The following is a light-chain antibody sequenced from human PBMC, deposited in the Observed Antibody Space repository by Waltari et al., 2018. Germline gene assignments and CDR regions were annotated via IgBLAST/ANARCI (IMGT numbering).Light chain of an antibody. CDR2: DVS. J-gene: IGLJ3*02. V-gene: IGLV2-14*03. CDR1: SSDVCGYNY. Sequence: QSALTQPASVSGSPGQSITISCTGTSSDVCGYNYVSWYQQHPGKAPKLMIYDVSNRASGVSNRFSGSKSGNTASLTISGLQAEDEADFYCSSYTNTGTRVFGGGTKLTVL. CDR3: SSYTNTGTRV.